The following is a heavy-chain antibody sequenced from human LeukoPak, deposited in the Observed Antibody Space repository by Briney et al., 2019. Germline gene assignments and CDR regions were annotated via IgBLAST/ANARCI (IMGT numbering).Heavy chain of an antibody. CDR2: IESKSAGGAT. CDR3: TTDPYLGSHFDY. J-gene: IGHJ4*02. D-gene: IGHD1-26*01. Sequence: GGSLRLSCAASGFTFINAWMTWVRQAPGKGLEWVGRIESKSAGGATHYAAPMKGRFTISRDDSKNTLYLQVDNLKTEDTAVCYCTTDPYLGSHFDYWGQGTLVTVSS. V-gene: IGHV3-15*04. CDR1: GFTFINAW.